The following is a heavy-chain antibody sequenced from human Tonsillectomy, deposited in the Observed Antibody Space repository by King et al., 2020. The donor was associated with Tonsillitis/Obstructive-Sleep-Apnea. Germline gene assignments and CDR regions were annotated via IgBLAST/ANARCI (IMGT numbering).Heavy chain of an antibody. CDR1: GFTFSSYG. CDR2: IDGSGRRT. D-gene: IGHD7-27*01. J-gene: IGHJ6*03. CDR3: AKSPGDRNYYYYYMDV. V-gene: IGHV3-23*04. Sequence: VQLVESGGGLVPPGGSLRLSCTASGFTFSSYGVHWVRQAPGKGLEWVSSIDGSGRRTYYPDSVKGRFSISRDNSKNTLFLQMNSLRADDTAVYYCAKSPGDRNYYYYYMDVWGKGTTVTVSS.